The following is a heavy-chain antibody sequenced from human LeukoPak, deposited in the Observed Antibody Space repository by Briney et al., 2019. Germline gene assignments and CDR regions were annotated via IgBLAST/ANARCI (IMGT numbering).Heavy chain of an antibody. V-gene: IGHV4-4*02. CDR3: AREGGFYRPLDY. J-gene: IGHJ4*02. D-gene: IGHD3-3*01. Sequence: PSEALSLTCDVSGGSVTSTNWWTWVRPPPGEGLEWIGEVHLDGRTNYNPSLKSRLIMSVDLPENHISLKLTSVTAADTAVYYCAREGGFYRPLDYSGQGTLVTVSS. CDR2: VHLDGRT. CDR1: GGSVTSTNW.